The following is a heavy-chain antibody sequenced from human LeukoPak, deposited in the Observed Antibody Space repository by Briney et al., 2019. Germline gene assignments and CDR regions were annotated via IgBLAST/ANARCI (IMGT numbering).Heavy chain of an antibody. Sequence: SETLSRTCTVSGGSISSYYWSWIRQPPGKGLEWIGYIYYSGSTNYNPSLKSRVTISVDTSKNQFSLKLSSVTAADTAVYYCARHLNWSFDYWGQGTLVTVSS. D-gene: IGHD1-1*01. J-gene: IGHJ4*02. CDR2: IYYSGST. V-gene: IGHV4-59*01. CDR3: ARHLNWSFDY. CDR1: GGSISSYY.